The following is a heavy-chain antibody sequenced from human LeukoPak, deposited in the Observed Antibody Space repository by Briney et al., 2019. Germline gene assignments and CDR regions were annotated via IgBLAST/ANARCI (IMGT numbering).Heavy chain of an antibody. V-gene: IGHV5-51*01. D-gene: IGHD3-16*02. CDR2: FYPGDSDT. Sequence: GESLKISFKGSGYSFTSYWIGWVRQMPGKGLEWMGIFYPGDSDTRYSPSFKGQVTISADKSISTAYLQWSSLKASDTAMYYCARSHDYVWGSYRYTKYYFDYWGQGTLVTVSS. J-gene: IGHJ4*02. CDR1: GYSFTSYW. CDR3: ARSHDYVWGSYRYTKYYFDY.